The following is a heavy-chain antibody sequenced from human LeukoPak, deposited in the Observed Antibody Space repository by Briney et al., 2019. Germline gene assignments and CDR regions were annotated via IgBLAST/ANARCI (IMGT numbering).Heavy chain of an antibody. J-gene: IGHJ3*02. D-gene: IGHD1-26*01. CDR3: AREGSGDAFDI. CDR2: IYYSGST. CDR1: GGSISSYY. V-gene: IGHV4-59*01. Sequence: SETLSLTCTVSGGSISSYYWSWIRQPPGKGLEWIGYIYYSGSTNYNPSLKSRVTISVDTSKNQFSLELSSVTAADTAVYYCAREGSGDAFDIWGQGTMVTVSS.